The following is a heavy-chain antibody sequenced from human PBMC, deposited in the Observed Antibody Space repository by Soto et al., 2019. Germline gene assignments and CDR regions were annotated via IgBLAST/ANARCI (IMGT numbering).Heavy chain of an antibody. CDR3: ARDRKGQSMSSWNDGVSYYCGMDV. V-gene: IGHV1-69*13. Sequence: SVKVSCKASGGTFSSYAISWVRQAPGQGLEWMGGIIPIFGTANYAQKFQGRVTITADESTSTAYMELSSLRSEDTAVYYCARDRKGQSMSSWNDGVSYYCGMDVWGQGTTVTVSS. D-gene: IGHD1-1*01. CDR1: GGTFSSYA. J-gene: IGHJ6*02. CDR2: IIPIFGTA.